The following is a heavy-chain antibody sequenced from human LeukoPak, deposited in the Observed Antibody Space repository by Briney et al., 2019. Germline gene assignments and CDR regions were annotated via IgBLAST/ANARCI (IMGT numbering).Heavy chain of an antibody. D-gene: IGHD6-13*01. J-gene: IGHJ4*02. Sequence: PGGSLRLSCAASGXAFSSYSMNWVRQAPGKGQEWVSSISGSSTYIYSANSLKGRFSISRDNAKNSLYLQMNSLRAEDTAVYFCARASLSEIIAAEAFFDSWGQGTLVTVSS. V-gene: IGHV3-21*01. CDR1: GXAFSSYS. CDR2: ISGSSTYI. CDR3: ARASLSEIIAAEAFFDS.